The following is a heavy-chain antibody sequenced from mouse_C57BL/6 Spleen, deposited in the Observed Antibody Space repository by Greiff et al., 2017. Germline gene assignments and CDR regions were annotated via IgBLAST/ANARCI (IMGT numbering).Heavy chain of an antibody. CDR3: ARSDGYYLYFDY. Sequence: QVQLQQPGTELVKPGASVKLSCKASGYTFTSYWLHWVKQRPGQGLEWIGNINPSNGGTNYNEKFKSKATLTVDKSSSTAYMQLSSLTSEDSAVYYCARSDGYYLYFDYWGQGTTLTVSS. D-gene: IGHD2-3*01. CDR1: GYTFTSYW. V-gene: IGHV1-53*01. J-gene: IGHJ2*01. CDR2: INPSNGGT.